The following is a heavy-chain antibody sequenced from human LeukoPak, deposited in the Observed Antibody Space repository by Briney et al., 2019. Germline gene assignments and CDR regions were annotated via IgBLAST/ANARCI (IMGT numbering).Heavy chain of an antibody. J-gene: IGHJ3*02. D-gene: IGHD3-22*01. V-gene: IGHV4-59*10. CDR2: IYTSGST. CDR1: GFTVSSTY. Sequence: GSLRLSCAASGFTVSSTYMSWVRQAPGKGLEWIGRIYTSGSTNYNPSLKSRVTMSVDTSKNQFSLKLSSVTAADTAVYYCARNDYYDSSGGDFDAFDIWGQGTMVTVSS. CDR3: ARNDYYDSSGGDFDAFDI.